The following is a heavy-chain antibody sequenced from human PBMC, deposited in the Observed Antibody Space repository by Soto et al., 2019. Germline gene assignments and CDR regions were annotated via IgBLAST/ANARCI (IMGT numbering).Heavy chain of an antibody. Sequence: LGESLKISCKGSGYSFTSYWISWVRQMPGKGLEWMGRIDPSDSYTNYSPSFQGHVTISADKSISTAYLQWSSLKASDTAMYYCARSGAVAGTLKSPYYYCYGMDVWGQGTTVTVSS. CDR2: IDPSDSYT. V-gene: IGHV5-10-1*01. CDR1: GYSFTSYW. D-gene: IGHD6-19*01. J-gene: IGHJ6*02. CDR3: ARSGAVAGTLKSPYYYCYGMDV.